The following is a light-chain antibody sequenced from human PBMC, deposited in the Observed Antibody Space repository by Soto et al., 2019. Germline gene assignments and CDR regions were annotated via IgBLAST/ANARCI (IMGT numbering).Light chain of an antibody. V-gene: IGLV2-14*01. CDR3: SSYTSTATRV. CDR2: EVS. J-gene: IGLJ3*02. CDR1: SSDVGSYNY. Sequence: QSVLTQPASVSGSPGQSITISCTGTSSDVGSYNYVSWYQQHPGKAPKLMIYEVSNRPSGVSDRFSGSKSDNTASLTISGLQAEDEADYYCSSYTSTATRVFGGGTKLTVL.